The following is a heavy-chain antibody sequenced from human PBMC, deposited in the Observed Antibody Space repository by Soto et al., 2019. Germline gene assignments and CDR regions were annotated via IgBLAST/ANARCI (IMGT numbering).Heavy chain of an antibody. CDR2: IYPGDSDT. D-gene: IGHD3-3*01. V-gene: IGHV5-51*01. CDR1: GYSFTSYW. Sequence: PGESLKISCKGSGYSFTSYWIGWVRQMPGKGLEWMGIIYPGDSDTRYSPSFQGQVTISADKSISTAYLQWSSLKASDTAIYYCARSKYYDFWGGYCYYYYYMDVWGKGTTVTVSS. CDR3: ARSKYYDFWGGYCYYYYYMDV. J-gene: IGHJ6*03.